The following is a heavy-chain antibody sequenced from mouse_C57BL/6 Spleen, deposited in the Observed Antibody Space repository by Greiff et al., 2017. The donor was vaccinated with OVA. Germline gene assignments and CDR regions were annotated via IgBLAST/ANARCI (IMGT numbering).Heavy chain of an antibody. V-gene: IGHV1-82*01. J-gene: IGHJ2*01. Sequence: VKLMESGPELVKPGASVKISCKASGYAFSSSWMNWVKQRPGKGLEWIGRIYPGDGDTNYNGKFKGKATLTADKSSSTAYMQLSSLTSEDSAVYFCARGGFDYFDYWGQGTTRTVSS. CDR3: ARGGFDYFDY. CDR1: GYAFSSSW. CDR2: IYPGDGDT.